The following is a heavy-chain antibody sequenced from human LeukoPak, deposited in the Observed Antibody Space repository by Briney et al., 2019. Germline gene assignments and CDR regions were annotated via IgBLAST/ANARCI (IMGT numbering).Heavy chain of an antibody. CDR1: RRTFSSYP. CDR2: IIPILGIA. Sequence: SVKLSSKAYRRTFSSYPISCVRQATGQGLEWMGRIIPILGIANYAQKFQGRVTITADKSTSTAYMELSSLRSEDTAVYYCARVGASTTLDYWGQGTLVTVSS. D-gene: IGHD1-26*01. J-gene: IGHJ4*02. CDR3: ARVGASTTLDY. V-gene: IGHV1-69*04.